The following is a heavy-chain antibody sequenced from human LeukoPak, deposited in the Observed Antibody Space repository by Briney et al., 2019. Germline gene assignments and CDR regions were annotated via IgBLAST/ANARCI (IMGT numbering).Heavy chain of an antibody. V-gene: IGHV3-53*01. D-gene: IGHD4-11*01. CDR1: GFSVSSNF. Sequence: GGSLRLSCASSGFSVSSNFMSWVRQAPGKGLEWVSVIFSGGSTYYADSVKGRFTISRDNSKNTLYLQMNSLRAEDTAVYYCARAVTRGYFDLWGRGTLVTVSS. CDR2: IFSGGST. J-gene: IGHJ2*01. CDR3: ARAVTRGYFDL.